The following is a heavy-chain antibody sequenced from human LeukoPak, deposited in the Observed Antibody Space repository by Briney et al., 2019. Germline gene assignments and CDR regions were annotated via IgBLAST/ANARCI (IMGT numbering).Heavy chain of an antibody. J-gene: IGHJ4*02. D-gene: IGHD2-2*01. Sequence: GESLKISCKGSGYSFTSYWISWVRRMPGKGLEWMGRIDPSDSYTNYSPSFQGHVTISADKSISTAYLQWSSLKASDTAMYYCARQGDCSSTSCSWYFDYWGQGTLVTVSS. CDR3: ARQGDCSSTSCSWYFDY. V-gene: IGHV5-10-1*01. CDR1: GYSFTSYW. CDR2: IDPSDSYT.